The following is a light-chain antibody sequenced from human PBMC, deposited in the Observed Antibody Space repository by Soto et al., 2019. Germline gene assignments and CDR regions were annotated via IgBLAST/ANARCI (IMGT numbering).Light chain of an antibody. CDR3: CSYVGSTTSLV. CDR2: EVT. Sequence: QSVLTQPASVSGSPGQSITISCGGTSSDVGNYNLVSWYQQHPGKAPKLIIYEVTKRPSGVSNRFSGSKSGNTASLTISGLQAEDEADYYCCSYVGSTTSLVFGGGTKVTVL. CDR1: SSDVGNYNL. V-gene: IGLV2-23*02. J-gene: IGLJ2*01.